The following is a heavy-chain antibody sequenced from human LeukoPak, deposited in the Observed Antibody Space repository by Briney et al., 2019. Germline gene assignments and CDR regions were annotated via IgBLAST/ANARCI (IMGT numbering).Heavy chain of an antibody. D-gene: IGHD3-10*01. J-gene: IGHJ6*03. V-gene: IGHV4-61*01. CDR3: ARVEEGYGSGRRENYYYYYMDV. CDR2: IHYTGST. CDR1: GGSISSNIYY. Sequence: SETLSLTCTVSGGSISSNIYYWSWIRQPPRKGLEWIVYIHYTGSTNYNPSLKSRVTISVDTSKNQFSLKLSSVTAADTAVYYCARVEEGYGSGRRENYYYYYMDVWGKGTTVTISS.